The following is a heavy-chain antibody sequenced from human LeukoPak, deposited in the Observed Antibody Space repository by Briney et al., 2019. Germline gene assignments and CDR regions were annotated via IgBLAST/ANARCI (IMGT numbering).Heavy chain of an antibody. V-gene: IGHV4-59*01. D-gene: IGHD3-9*01. CDR2: IYYSGST. CDR1: GGSISSYY. Sequence: SETLSLTCTVSGGSISSYYWSWIRQPPGKGLEWIGYIYYSGSTNYNPSLKSRVTISVDTSKNQFSLKLSSVTAADTAVYYCARALTGYYQNWGQGTLVTVSS. J-gene: IGHJ4*02. CDR3: ARALTGYYQN.